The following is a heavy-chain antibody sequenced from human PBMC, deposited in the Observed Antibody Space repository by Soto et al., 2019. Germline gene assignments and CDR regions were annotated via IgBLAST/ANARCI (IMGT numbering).Heavy chain of an antibody. CDR3: ARDSSSAYYFDY. J-gene: IGHJ4*02. D-gene: IGHD6-13*01. CDR1: GGSISSYY. CDR2: IYYSGST. Sequence: QVQLQESGPGLVKPSETLSLTCTVSGGSISSYYWCWIRQPPGKGLEWIGYIYYSGSTNYNPSLKSRVTISVDTSKNQFSLKLSSVTAADTAGYYCARDSSSAYYFDYWGQGTLVTVSS. V-gene: IGHV4-59*01.